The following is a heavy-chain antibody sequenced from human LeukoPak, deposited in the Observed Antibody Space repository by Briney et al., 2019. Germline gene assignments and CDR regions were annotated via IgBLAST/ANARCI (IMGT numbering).Heavy chain of an antibody. Sequence: ATVKVSCKASGYTFTSYDINWVRQATGQGLEWMGWMNPNSGNTGYAQKFQGRVTITRNTSISTAYMELSSLRSEDTAVYYCARGGDYYDGSGTGFDYWGQGTLVTVSS. CDR1: GYTFTSYD. CDR3: ARGGDYYDGSGTGFDY. J-gene: IGHJ4*02. D-gene: IGHD3-22*01. CDR2: MNPNSGNT. V-gene: IGHV1-8*03.